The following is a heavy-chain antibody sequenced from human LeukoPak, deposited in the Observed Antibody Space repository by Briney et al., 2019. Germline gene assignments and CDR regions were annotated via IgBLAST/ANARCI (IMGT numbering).Heavy chain of an antibody. D-gene: IGHD2-2*01. J-gene: IGHJ3*01. CDR2: IYPGDSDI. CDR1: GYSSTNYW. V-gene: IGHV5-51*01. CDR3: ARDGPIPATADAFDF. Sequence: GESLRISCKGSGYSSTNYWIGWVRQIPGKGLGWMGIIYPGDSDIRNSPSFQGRVTISVDKSISTVYLQWSSLKASDTAMYYCARDGPIPATADAFDFWGQRTMVTVSS.